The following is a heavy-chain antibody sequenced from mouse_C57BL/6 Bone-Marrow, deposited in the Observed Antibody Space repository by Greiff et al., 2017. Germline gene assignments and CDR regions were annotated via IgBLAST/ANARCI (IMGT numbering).Heavy chain of an antibody. J-gene: IGHJ3*01. CDR2: IDPSDSET. Sequence: QVQLQQPGAELVRPGSSVKLSCKASGYTFTSYWMHWVKQRPIQGLEWIGNIDPSDSETHYNQKFKDKATLTVDKSSSTAYMQLSSLTSEDSAIYYCERGRDDGYPAWFAYWGQGTLVTVSA. CDR3: ERGRDDGYPAWFAY. D-gene: IGHD2-3*01. V-gene: IGHV1-52*01. CDR1: GYTFTSYW.